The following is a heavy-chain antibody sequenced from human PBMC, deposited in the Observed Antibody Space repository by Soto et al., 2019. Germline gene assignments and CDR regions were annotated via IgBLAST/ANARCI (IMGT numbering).Heavy chain of an antibody. CDR1: GFTVSSNY. CDR3: AKDPLYDSSGYYGY. J-gene: IGHJ4*02. V-gene: IGHV3-53*01. D-gene: IGHD3-22*01. Sequence: GGSLRLSCAASGFTVSSNYMSWVRQAPGKGLEWVSVIYSGGSTYYADSVKGRFTISRDNSKNTLYLQMNSLRAEDTAVYYCAKDPLYDSSGYYGYWGQGTLVTVSS. CDR2: IYSGGST.